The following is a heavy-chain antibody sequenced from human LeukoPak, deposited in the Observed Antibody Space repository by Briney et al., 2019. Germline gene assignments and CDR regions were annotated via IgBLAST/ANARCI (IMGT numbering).Heavy chain of an antibody. D-gene: IGHD6-6*01. Sequence: PGGSLRLSCAASGFTFSSCGMHWVRQAPGKGLEWVTVIWYDGSKQYYADSVKGRFTISRDNSKNTVSLQMNSLKAEDTAVYYCARAHSSSFDYWGQGTLVTVSS. CDR2: IWYDGSKQ. J-gene: IGHJ4*02. CDR3: ARAHSSSFDY. CDR1: GFTFSSCG. V-gene: IGHV3-33*01.